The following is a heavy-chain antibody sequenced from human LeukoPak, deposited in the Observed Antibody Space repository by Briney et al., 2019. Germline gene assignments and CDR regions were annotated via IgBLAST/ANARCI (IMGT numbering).Heavy chain of an antibody. D-gene: IGHD1-26*01. CDR3: ARAAFIVGARDYYYYYYMDV. CDR2: IVPIFGTA. V-gene: IGHV1-69*05. CDR1: GGTFSSCA. Sequence: GASVKVSCKASGGTFSSCAISWVRQAPGQGLEWMGGIVPIFGTANYAQKFQGRVTITTDESTSTAYMELSSLRSEDTAVYYCARAAFIVGARDYYYYYYMDVWGKGTTVTVSS. J-gene: IGHJ6*03.